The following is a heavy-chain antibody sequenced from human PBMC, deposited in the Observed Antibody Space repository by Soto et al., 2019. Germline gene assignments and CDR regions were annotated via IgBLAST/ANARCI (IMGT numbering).Heavy chain of an antibody. CDR3: VRALNYDFWSGYPPYYYYYMDV. V-gene: IGHV1-69*13. CDR2: IIPIFGTA. D-gene: IGHD3-3*01. CDR1: GGTFSSYA. Sequence: SVKVSCKASGGTFSSYAISWVRQAPGQGLEWMGGIIPIFGTANYAQKFQGRVTITADESTSTAYMGLSSLRSEDTAVYYCVRALNYDFWSGYPPYYYYYMDVWGKGTTVTVSS. J-gene: IGHJ6*03.